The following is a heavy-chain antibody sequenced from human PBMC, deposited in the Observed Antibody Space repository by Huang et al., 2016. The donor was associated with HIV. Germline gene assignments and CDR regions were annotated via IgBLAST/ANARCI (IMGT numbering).Heavy chain of an antibody. CDR1: GYTFSNYD. D-gene: IGHD2-15*01. V-gene: IGHV1-8*01. J-gene: IGHJ4*02. Sequence: QVQLVQSGAEVKKPGASVKVSCKASGYTFSNYDINWVRQAPGHGREWMGWMKPNSGNTGYARKCQGRVTMTRSTSISTAYMELSRLRFEDTAVYYCATLPPVNYGRSGGRVRDYWGQGSLVTVSS. CDR2: MKPNSGNT. CDR3: ATLPPVNYGRSGGRVRDY.